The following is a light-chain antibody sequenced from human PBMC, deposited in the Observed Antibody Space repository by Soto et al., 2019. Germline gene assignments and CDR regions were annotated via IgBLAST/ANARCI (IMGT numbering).Light chain of an antibody. J-gene: IGKJ1*01. Sequence: EIVLTQSPGTLSLSPGERATLSCRASQSVSSSYLAWYQQKPGQAPRLLIYGASSRATGIPDRFSGSGSGTDFTLTISRLEPEDFAVYYCQQYGSSQTIGQGTKVDIK. CDR1: QSVSSSY. CDR3: QQYGSSQT. CDR2: GAS. V-gene: IGKV3-20*01.